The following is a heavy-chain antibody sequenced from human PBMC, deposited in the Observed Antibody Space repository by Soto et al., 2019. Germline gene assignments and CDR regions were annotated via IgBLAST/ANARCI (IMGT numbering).Heavy chain of an antibody. J-gene: IGHJ4*02. CDR3: ARVWYYDSSDYLKYYFDY. V-gene: IGHV1-69*13. CDR2: IIPIFGTA. D-gene: IGHD3-22*01. CDR1: GGTFSSYA. Sequence: SVKVSCKASGGTFSSYAISWVRQAPGQGLEWMGGIIPIFGTANYAQKFQGRVTITADESTSTAYMELSSLRSEDTAVYYCARVWYYDSSDYLKYYFDYWGQGTLVTVSS.